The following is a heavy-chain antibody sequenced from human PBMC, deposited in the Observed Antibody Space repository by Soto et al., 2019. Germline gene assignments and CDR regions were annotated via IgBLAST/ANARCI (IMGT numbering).Heavy chain of an antibody. CDR1: GGSVSSHY. J-gene: IGHJ5*02. CDR3: ARVDAITSTWSSRWFAP. CDR2: SYYSGTT. V-gene: IGHV4-59*02. D-gene: IGHD6-13*01. Sequence: QVQLQESGPGLVKPSETLSLTCTVSGGSVSSHYWSWIRQPPGKGLEWIGHSYYSGTTKYNASFKSRVTIPIDTSKNQFSLKLTSVTAADTAVYHCARVDAITSTWSSRWFAPWGQGTLVTVSS.